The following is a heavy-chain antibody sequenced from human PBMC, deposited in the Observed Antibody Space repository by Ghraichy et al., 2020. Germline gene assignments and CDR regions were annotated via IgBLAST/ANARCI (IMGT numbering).Heavy chain of an antibody. V-gene: IGHV3-33*01. Sequence: GGSLRLSCAASGFTFSNSGMHWVRQAPGKGLEWVALIWYDGSNKYYADSVKGRFTISRDNSNNTLYLQMNSLRAEDTAVYYCARDQLAPTFPPRHDDDAFDIWGQGTVVTVSS. CDR2: IWYDGSNK. CDR3: ARDQLAPTFPPRHDDDAFDI. D-gene: IGHD5-18*01. CDR1: GFTFSNSG. J-gene: IGHJ3*02.